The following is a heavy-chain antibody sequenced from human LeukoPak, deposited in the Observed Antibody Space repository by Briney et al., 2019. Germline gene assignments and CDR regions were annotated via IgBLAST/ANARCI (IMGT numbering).Heavy chain of an antibody. CDR3: ARDLQRGYCSSTSCPPGRGYYYYGMDV. Sequence: SETLSLTCTVSGGSISSYYWSWVRQPPGKGLGWVGYIYYGGSTNYNPSLKSRVTISVDTSKNQFSLKLSGVTAADTAVYYCARDLQRGYCSSTSCPPGRGYYYYGMDVWRQGTTVTVPS. CDR2: IYYGGST. V-gene: IGHV4-59*01. D-gene: IGHD2-2*01. J-gene: IGHJ6*02. CDR1: GGSISSYY.